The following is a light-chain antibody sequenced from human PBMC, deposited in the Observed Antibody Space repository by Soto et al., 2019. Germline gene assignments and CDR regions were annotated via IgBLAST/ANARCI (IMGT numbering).Light chain of an antibody. J-gene: IGLJ2*01. CDR2: EVS. CDR3: SSYTSSSTLVV. Sequence: QSVLTQPPSVSGSPGQSVTISCTGTSSDVGSYNRVSWYQQPPGTAPKLMIYEVSNRPSGVPDRFSGSKSGNTASLTISELQAEDEADYYCSSYTSSSTLVVFGGGTKLTVL. CDR1: SSDVGSYNR. V-gene: IGLV2-18*02.